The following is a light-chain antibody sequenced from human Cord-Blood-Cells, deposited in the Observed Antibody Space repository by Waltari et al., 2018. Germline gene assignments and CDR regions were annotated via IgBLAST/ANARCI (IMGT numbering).Light chain of an antibody. CDR1: QSVSSY. CDR3: QQRSNWPPL. V-gene: IGKV3-11*01. J-gene: IGKJ3*01. Sequence: EIVLTQSPATLSLSPGERATLSCRASQSVSSYLAWDQQKPGQAPRLLIYDASNRATGIPARFSGSGSGTDFTLTISSLEPEDFAGYYCQQRSNWPPLFGPGTKVDIK. CDR2: DAS.